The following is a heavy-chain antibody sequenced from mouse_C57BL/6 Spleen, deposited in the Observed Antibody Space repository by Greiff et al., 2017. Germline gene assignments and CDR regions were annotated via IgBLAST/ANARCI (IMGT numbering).Heavy chain of an antibody. J-gene: IGHJ3*01. D-gene: IGHD1-1*01. CDR1: GFTFSDYG. Sequence: EVKLVESGGGLVKPGGSLKLSCAASGFTFSDYGMHWVRQAPEKGLAWVAYISSGSSTIYYADTVEGRFTISRYNAKNTLFLQMTCLRSEDTAMYYCARRTTVVEGAWFAYWGQGTLVTVSA. CDR3: ARRTTVVEGAWFAY. CDR2: ISSGSSTI. V-gene: IGHV5-17*01.